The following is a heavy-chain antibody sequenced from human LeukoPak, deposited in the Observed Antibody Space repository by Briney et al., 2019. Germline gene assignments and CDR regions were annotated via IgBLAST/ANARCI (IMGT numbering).Heavy chain of an antibody. V-gene: IGHV3-21*01. D-gene: IGHD6-19*01. Sequence: GGSLRLSCAASGFTFSSYSMNWVRQAPGKGLEWVSSISSSSSYICYADSVKGRFTISRDNSKNTLYLQMNSLRAEDTAVYYCARDQGWWLVGGDAFDIWGQGTMVTVSS. CDR1: GFTFSSYS. J-gene: IGHJ3*02. CDR3: ARDQGWWLVGGDAFDI. CDR2: ISSSSSYI.